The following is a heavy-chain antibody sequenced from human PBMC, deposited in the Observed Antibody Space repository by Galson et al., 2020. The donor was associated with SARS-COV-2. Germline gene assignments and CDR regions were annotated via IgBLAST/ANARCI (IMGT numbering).Heavy chain of an antibody. J-gene: IGHJ6*02. CDR3: ARGAGNYGSGVYYYYCMDV. CDR1: GGSFSGYY. V-gene: IGHV4-34*01. D-gene: IGHD3-10*01. CDR2: INHSGST. Sequence: SQTLSLTCAVSGGSFSGYYWSWIRQPPGKGLEWIGEINHSGSTNYNPSLKSRVTISVDTSKNQFSLTLSSVTAADTAVYYCARGAGNYGSGVYYYYCMDVWGQGTTVTVSS.